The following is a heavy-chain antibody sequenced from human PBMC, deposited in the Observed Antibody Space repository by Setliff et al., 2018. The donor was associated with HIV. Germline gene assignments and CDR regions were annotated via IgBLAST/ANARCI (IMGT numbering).Heavy chain of an antibody. CDR2: IYYTGST. V-gene: IGHV4-31*03. Sequence: PSETLSLTCTVSGDSISSGYYWSWIRQHPGKGLEWIGYIYYTGSTYYNPSLKGRINISVDTSKNQFSLRLSSVTAADTAVYYCARHLYYYDNNGYLQPYYYMDVWGKGTTVTVSS. J-gene: IGHJ6*03. CDR3: ARHLYYYDNNGYLQPYYYMDV. D-gene: IGHD3-22*01. CDR1: GDSISSGYY.